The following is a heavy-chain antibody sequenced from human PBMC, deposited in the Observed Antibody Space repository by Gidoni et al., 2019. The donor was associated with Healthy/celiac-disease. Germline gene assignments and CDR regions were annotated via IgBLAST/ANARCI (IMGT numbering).Heavy chain of an antibody. Sequence: EVQLVESGGGLVQPGGSLRLSCAASGFTFSSYWMHWVRQAPGKGRVWVSRINGDGRSTSSADPWKGRFTIPRDNAKKTLYLQMTSLGAEDTAVYYCARDTYYDILLGYYGGPGGYWGQGPLLTSPQ. CDR3: ARDTYYDILLGYYGGPGGY. D-gene: IGHD3-9*01. CDR1: GFTFSSYW. V-gene: IGHV3-74*01. CDR2: INGDGRST. J-gene: IGHJ4*02.